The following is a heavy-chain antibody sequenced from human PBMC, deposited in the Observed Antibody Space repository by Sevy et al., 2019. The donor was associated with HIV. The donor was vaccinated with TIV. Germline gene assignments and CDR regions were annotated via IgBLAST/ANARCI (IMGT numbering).Heavy chain of an antibody. CDR3: GSSRHYYYYGMDV. J-gene: IGHJ6*02. V-gene: IGHV4-34*01. Sequence: SETLSLTCAVYGGSFSGYYWSWIRQPPGKGLEWIGEINHSGSTNYNPSLKSRVTISVDTSKNQFSLKLSSVTAADTAVYYCGSSRHYYYYGMDVWGQGTTVTVSS. CDR2: INHSGST. CDR1: GGSFSGYY.